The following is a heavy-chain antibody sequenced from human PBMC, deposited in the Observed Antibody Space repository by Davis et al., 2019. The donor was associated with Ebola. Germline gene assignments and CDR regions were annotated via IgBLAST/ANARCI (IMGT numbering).Heavy chain of an antibody. CDR1: GFPISSNSYY. CDR3: ARQADYDSGGYPLDY. V-gene: IGHV4-39*01. Sequence: PSETLSLTCTVSGFPISSNSYYWGWIRQPPGKGLEWIGTVYYSGSTYYNPSLQSRVTISVDTSKNQFSLKLSSVTAADTAVYYCARQADYDSGGYPLDYWGQGTLVTVSS. D-gene: IGHD3-22*01. J-gene: IGHJ4*02. CDR2: VYYSGST.